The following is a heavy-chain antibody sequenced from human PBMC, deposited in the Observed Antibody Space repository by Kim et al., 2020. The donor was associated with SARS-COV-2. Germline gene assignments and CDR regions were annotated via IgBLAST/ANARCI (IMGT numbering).Heavy chain of an antibody. CDR2: MNPNSGNT. CDR1: GYTFTSYD. D-gene: IGHD6-13*01. J-gene: IGHJ6*02. V-gene: IGHV1-8*01. Sequence: ASVKVSCKASGYTFTSYDINWVRQATGQGLEWMGWMNPNSGNTGYAQKFQGRVTMTRNTSISTAYMELSSLRSEDTAVYYCARRHSSSWYRYYYYYGMDVWGQGTTVTVSS. CDR3: ARRHSSSWYRYYYYYGMDV.